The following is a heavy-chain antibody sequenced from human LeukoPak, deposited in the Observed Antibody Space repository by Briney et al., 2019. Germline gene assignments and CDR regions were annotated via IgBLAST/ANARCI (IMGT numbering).Heavy chain of an antibody. CDR2: ITTTGDRI. J-gene: IGHJ4*02. V-gene: IGHV3-48*03. CDR3: ARDTKDY. CDR1: GFTFSSYA. D-gene: IGHD2-2*01. Sequence: GGSLRLSCAASGFTFSSYAMSWVRQAPGKGLEWISYITTTGDRIQYADSVKGRFTISRDNAKNSLYLVMNSLRAEDTGVYFCARDTKDYWGQGTLVVVSS.